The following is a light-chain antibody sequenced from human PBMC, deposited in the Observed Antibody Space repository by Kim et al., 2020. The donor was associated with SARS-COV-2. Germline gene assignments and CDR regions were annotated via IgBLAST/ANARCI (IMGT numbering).Light chain of an antibody. J-gene: IGLJ1*01. CDR1: SSNIGSNY. Sequence: QPVLTQPPSASGTPGQRVTISCSGSSSNIGSNYVYWYQQLPGTAPKLLIYRNNQRPSGVPDRFSGSKSGTSASLAISGLRSEDEADYHCAAWDDSLSGNYVFGTGTKVTVL. CDR3: AAWDDSLSGNYV. CDR2: RNN. V-gene: IGLV1-47*01.